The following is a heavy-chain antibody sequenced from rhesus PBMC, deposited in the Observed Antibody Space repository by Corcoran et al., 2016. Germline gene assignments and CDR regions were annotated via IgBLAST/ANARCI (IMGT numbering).Heavy chain of an antibody. CDR1: GGPISGYYY. J-gene: IGHJ1*01. CDR3: ASWYSSSYDYFEF. D-gene: IGHD6-43*01. Sequence: QVQLQESGPGLVTPSEPLSLTCAVSGGPISGYYYWCWIRQPPGKGLEWIGSIYGSGGSNYLNPSLKRRVTLSVDTSKNQFSLKLSSVTAADTAVYYCASWYSSSYDYFEFWGQGALVTVSS. CDR2: IYGSGGSN. V-gene: IGHV4S14*01.